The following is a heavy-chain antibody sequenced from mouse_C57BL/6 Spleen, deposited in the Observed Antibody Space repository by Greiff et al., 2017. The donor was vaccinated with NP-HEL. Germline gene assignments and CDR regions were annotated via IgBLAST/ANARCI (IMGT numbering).Heavy chain of an antibody. D-gene: IGHD2-5*01. CDR2: IYPGSGST. CDR1: GYTFTSYW. Sequence: QVQLQQPGAELVKPGASVKMSCKASGYTFTSYWITWVKQRPGQGLEWIGDIYPGSGSTNYNEKFKSKATLTVDTASSTAYMQLSSLTSEDSAVYYCARYDYSNYENYAMDYWGQGTSVTVSS. CDR3: ARYDYSNYENYAMDY. J-gene: IGHJ4*01. V-gene: IGHV1-55*01.